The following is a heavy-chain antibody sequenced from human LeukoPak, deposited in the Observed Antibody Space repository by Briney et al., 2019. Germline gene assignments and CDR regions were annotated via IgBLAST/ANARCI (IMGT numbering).Heavy chain of an antibody. CDR1: GFTFSNFG. CDR3: ARVWTSGSYGDY. V-gene: IGHV3-33*01. Sequence: GGSLRLSCAPSGFTFSNFGMHWIRQAPGKGLEWVSVIYYDGSNKYYADSVKGRFTISKDNSKNMWYLQMNGLRAEDTAVYDCARVWTSGSYGDYWGQGTLVTVSS. D-gene: IGHD3-10*01. J-gene: IGHJ4*02. CDR2: IYYDGSNK.